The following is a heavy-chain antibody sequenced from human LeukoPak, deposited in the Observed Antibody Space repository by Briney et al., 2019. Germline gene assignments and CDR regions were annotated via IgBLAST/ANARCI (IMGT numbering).Heavy chain of an antibody. J-gene: IGHJ4*02. CDR2: IIPIFGTA. Sequence: SVKVSCKASGGTVSSYAISWVRQAPGQGLEWMGRIIPIFGTANYAQKFQGRVTITTDESTSTAYMELSSLRSEDTAVYYCARGPPPIWGCSSTSCYKPSLDYWGQGTLVTVSS. V-gene: IGHV1-69*05. D-gene: IGHD2-2*01. CDR3: ARGPPPIWGCSSTSCYKPSLDY. CDR1: GGTVSSYA.